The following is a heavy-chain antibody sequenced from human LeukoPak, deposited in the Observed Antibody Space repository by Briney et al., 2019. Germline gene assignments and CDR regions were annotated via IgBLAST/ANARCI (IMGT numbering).Heavy chain of an antibody. Sequence: GGSLRLSCAASGFTFSSHTMGWVRQAPGKGLEWVSGISGGGATTYFADSVKGRFTISRDNSKNTLYLQMNSLRAEDTAVYYCAKFRGGSLMSWYMDVWGKGTTVTVSS. J-gene: IGHJ6*03. CDR3: AKFRGGSLMSWYMDV. D-gene: IGHD3-10*01. CDR1: GFTFSSHT. V-gene: IGHV3-23*01. CDR2: ISGGGATT.